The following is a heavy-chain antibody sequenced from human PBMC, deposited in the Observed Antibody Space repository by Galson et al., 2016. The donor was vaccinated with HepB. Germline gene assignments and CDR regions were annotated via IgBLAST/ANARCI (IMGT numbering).Heavy chain of an antibody. CDR1: GGSFSDFY. CDR2: INHSGST. J-gene: IGHJ6*02. V-gene: IGHV4-34*01. D-gene: IGHD1-7*01. CDR3: VRASPGNYDI. Sequence: SETLSLTCAVYGGSFSDFYCSWIRHPPGNGLEWPGEINHSGSTHHNPSLKGRVAISVATSKHQFSLKLSSVTAADTAVYYCVRASPGNYDIWGQGTTVPVSS.